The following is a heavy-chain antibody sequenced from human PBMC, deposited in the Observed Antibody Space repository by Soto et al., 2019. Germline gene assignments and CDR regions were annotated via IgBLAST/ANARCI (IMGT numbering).Heavy chain of an antibody. CDR2: ISAYNGNT. V-gene: IGHV1-18*01. CDR3: ARDRPRVVVVPAATSYNWFDP. J-gene: IGHJ5*02. Sequence: ASVKVSCKASGYTFTSYGIIWVRQAPGQGLEWMGWISAYNGNTNYAQKLQGRVTMTTDTSTSTAYMELRSLRSDDTAVYYCARDRPRVVVVPAATSYNWFDPWGQGTLVTVSS. CDR1: GYTFTSYG. D-gene: IGHD2-2*01.